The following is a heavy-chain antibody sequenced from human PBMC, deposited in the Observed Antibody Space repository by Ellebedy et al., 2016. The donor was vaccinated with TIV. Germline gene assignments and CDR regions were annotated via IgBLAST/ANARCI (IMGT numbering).Heavy chain of an antibody. CDR3: ARGWFGSGMGV. CDR1: GDSVSTDIG. J-gene: IGHJ6*02. Sequence: SQTLSLTCVISGDSVSTDIGWNWIRQSPSRGLEWLGRTYYRSKWNNDYAVSLKSRITINPDTSKNQFSLQLNSVIPDDTAVYYCARGWFGSGMGVWGQGTTDTVSS. CDR2: TYYRSKWNN. D-gene: IGHD3-16*01. V-gene: IGHV6-1*01.